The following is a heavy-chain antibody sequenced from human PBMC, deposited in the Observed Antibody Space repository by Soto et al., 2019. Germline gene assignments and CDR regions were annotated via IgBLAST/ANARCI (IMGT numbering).Heavy chain of an antibody. J-gene: IGHJ6*01. V-gene: IGHV3-30*18. Sequence: QVQLVESGGGVVQPGRSLRLSCAASGFTFSSYGMHWVRQAPGKGLEWVAVISYDGSNKYYADSVKGRFTISRDNSKNTLYLQMNSLRAEDTAVYYCAKDTVSGMDYYYGMDVW. CDR2: ISYDGSNK. CDR3: AKDTVSGMDYYYGMDV. D-gene: IGHD6-19*01. CDR1: GFTFSSYG.